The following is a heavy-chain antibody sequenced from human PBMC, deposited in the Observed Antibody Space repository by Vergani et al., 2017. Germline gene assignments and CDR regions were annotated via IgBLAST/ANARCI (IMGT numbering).Heavy chain of an antibody. D-gene: IGHD6-19*01. V-gene: IGHV5-51*01. CDR1: GYSFTSYW. Sequence: EVQLVQSGAEVKKPGESLRISCKGSGYSFTSYWIGWVRQMPGKGLEWMGIIYPGDSDTRYSPSFQGQVTISADKSISTAYLQWSSLKASDTAMYYCARGRFGSFYSSGWSYWYFDLWGRGTLVTVSS. J-gene: IGHJ2*01. CDR3: ARGRFGSFYSSGWSYWYFDL. CDR2: IYPGDSDT.